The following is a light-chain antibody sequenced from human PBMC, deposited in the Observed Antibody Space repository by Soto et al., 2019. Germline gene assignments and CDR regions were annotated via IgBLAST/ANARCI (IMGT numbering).Light chain of an antibody. CDR1: SNDVGAYNY. V-gene: IGLV2-11*01. CDR2: AVI. Sequence: QSVLTHPRSVSGSPGQSVTISCAGTSNDVGAYNYVSWYQQHPGKAPKLIIYAVIKRPSGVPDRFSGSKSGNTASLTISGLQTEDEAAYYCCSYAASFWVFGGGTKVTVL. CDR3: CSYAASFWV. J-gene: IGLJ3*02.